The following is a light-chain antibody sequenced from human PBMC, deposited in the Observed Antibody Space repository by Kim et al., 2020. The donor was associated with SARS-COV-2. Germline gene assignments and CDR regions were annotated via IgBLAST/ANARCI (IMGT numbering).Light chain of an antibody. CDR3: ETWDSNIVV. CDR1: SGHSSYI. V-gene: IGLV4-60*03. J-gene: IGLJ2*01. Sequence: SVKLTCTLSSGHSSYIIAWHQQQPGKAPRYLMKLEGSGSYNKGSGVPDRFSGSSSGADCYLTISNLQSEDEADYYCETWDSNIVVFGGGTQLTVL. CDR2: LEGSGSY.